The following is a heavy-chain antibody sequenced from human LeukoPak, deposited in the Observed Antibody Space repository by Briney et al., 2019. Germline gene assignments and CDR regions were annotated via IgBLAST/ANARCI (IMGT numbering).Heavy chain of an antibody. J-gene: IGHJ6*03. CDR3: ARGRVYSSSETRNCYYYYYYMDV. Sequence: GGSLRLSCAASGFTFSSYSMNWVRQAPGKGLEWVSYIRSGGSPIYYADSVKGRFTISRDNAKNSLYLQMNSLRAEDTAVYYCARGRVYSSSETRNCYYYYYYMDVWGKGTTVTVSS. CDR2: IRSGGSPI. D-gene: IGHD6-6*01. V-gene: IGHV3-21*05. CDR1: GFTFSSYS.